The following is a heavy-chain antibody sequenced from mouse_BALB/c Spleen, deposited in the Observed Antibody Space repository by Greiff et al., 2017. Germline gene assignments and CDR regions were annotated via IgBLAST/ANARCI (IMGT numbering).Heavy chain of an antibody. CDR1: GFTFSSYG. V-gene: IGHV5-6*01. Sequence: EVQLVESGGDLVKPGGSLKLSCAASGFTFSSYGMSWVRQTPDKRLEWVATISSGGSYTYYPDSVKGRFTISRDNAKNTLYLQMSSLKSEDTAMYYCARHEGSTMITRTNYAMDYWGQGTSVTVSS. CDR3: ARHEGSTMITRTNYAMDY. J-gene: IGHJ4*01. D-gene: IGHD2-4*01. CDR2: ISSGGSYT.